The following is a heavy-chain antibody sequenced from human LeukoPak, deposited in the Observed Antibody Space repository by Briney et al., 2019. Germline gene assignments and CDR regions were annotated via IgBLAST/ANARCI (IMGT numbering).Heavy chain of an antibody. CDR2: INAGNGNT. D-gene: IGHD2-21*02. Sequence: ASVKVSCKASGYTFTSYAMHWLRQAPGQRLEWMGWINAGNGNTKYPQKFQGRVTITRDTSASTAYMELSSLRSDDTAVYYCARAIVVVTARWFDPWGQGTLVTVSS. CDR1: GYTFTSYA. CDR3: ARAIVVVTARWFDP. V-gene: IGHV1-3*01. J-gene: IGHJ5*02.